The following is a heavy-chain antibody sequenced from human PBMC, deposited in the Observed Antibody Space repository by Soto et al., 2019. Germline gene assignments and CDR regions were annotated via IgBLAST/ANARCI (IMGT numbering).Heavy chain of an antibody. D-gene: IGHD2-8*02. CDR2: ISSSGSTI. V-gene: IGHV3-11*01. CDR1: RFTFSDYY. CDR3: ARDRVVHASQEGPWFDP. Sequence: TLRFSXAPCRFTFSDYYMSWIRQAPAKGLEWVSYISSSGSTIYYADSVKGRFTISRDNAKNELYLQMNSLRAEDTAVYSCARDRVVHASQEGPWFDPWGQGTLVSVS. J-gene: IGHJ5*02.